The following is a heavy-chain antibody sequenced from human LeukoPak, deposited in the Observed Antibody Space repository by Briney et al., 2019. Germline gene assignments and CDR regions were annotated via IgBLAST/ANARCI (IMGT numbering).Heavy chain of an antibody. D-gene: IGHD6-13*01. J-gene: IGHJ4*02. Sequence: PSETLSLTCTVYGGSISSISYYWGWIRQPPGKGLEWIGSIYYSGSTYYNPSLKSRVTISVDTSKNQFSLKLSSVTAADTAVYYCARLGVPYSSSWLFDYWGQGTLVTVSS. CDR2: IYYSGST. CDR1: GGSISSISYY. CDR3: ARLGVPYSSSWLFDY. V-gene: IGHV4-39*01.